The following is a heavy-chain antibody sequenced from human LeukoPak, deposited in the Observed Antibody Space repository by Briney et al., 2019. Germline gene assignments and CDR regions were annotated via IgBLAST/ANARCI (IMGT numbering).Heavy chain of an antibody. Sequence: PSETQSLTCAVSGVSISSSEWWIWVRQPPGQGLEWIGEIHRDGRTRYNPSLKSRVTMSMDYSKNQFSLSVTSVTAADTAIYYCGKTDIYFNPIDYWGPGSLVTVSS. D-gene: IGHD3-9*01. CDR1: GVSISSSEW. CDR3: GKTDIYFNPIDY. J-gene: IGHJ4*02. V-gene: IGHV4-4*02. CDR2: IHRDGRT.